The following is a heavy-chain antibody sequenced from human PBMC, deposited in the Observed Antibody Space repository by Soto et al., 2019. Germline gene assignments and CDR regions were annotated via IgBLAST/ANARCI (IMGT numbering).Heavy chain of an antibody. CDR3: ARDPSDTVVVVAATPLAFDI. CDR1: GFTFSSYS. V-gene: IGHV3-21*01. J-gene: IGHJ3*02. D-gene: IGHD2-15*01. CDR2: ISSSSSYI. Sequence: GGSLRLSCAASGFTFSSYSMNWVRKAPGKGLEWVSSISSSSSYIYYADSVKGRFTISRDNAKNSLYLQMNSLRAEDTAVYYCARDPSDTVVVVAATPLAFDIWGQGTMVTVSS.